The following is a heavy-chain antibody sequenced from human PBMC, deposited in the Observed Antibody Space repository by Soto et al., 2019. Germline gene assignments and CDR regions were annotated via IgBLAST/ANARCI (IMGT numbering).Heavy chain of an antibody. CDR2: MNPNSENA. Sequence: QVQLVQSGAEVKKPGASVKVSCKASGYTFTSYEIHWVRQATGQGLEWMGWMNPNSENAGYGQKFQGRVTMTRNTSISTAYMELSSLRSEDTAVYYCAITPSQYSGYDYYLDYWGQGTLVSVSS. V-gene: IGHV1-8*01. CDR3: AITPSQYSGYDYYLDY. CDR1: GYTFTSYE. J-gene: IGHJ4*02. D-gene: IGHD5-12*01.